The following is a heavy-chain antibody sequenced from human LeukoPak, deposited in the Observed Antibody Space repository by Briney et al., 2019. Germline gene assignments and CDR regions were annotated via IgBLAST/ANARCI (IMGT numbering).Heavy chain of an antibody. CDR3: VRVCGYCDAGMDV. CDR1: GFSFRSYA. V-gene: IGHV3-23*01. CDR2: LSGGGRNT. J-gene: IGHJ6*02. D-gene: IGHD5-12*01. Sequence: PGGSLRLSCVASGFSFRSYAVSWVRQAPGKGLEWVSSLSGGGRNTYYADSVKGRFTISSDNSMNTLYLQMNSLRAEDTALYYCVRVCGYCDAGMDVWGQGTTVSVSS.